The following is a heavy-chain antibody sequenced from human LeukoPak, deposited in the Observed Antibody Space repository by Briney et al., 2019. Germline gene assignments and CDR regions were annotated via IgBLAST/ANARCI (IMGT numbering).Heavy chain of an antibody. D-gene: IGHD2/OR15-2a*01. J-gene: IGHJ6*02. Sequence: GGSLRLSCAASGFTFSGYAMHWVRQAPGKGLEWVAVISYDGSNKYYADSVKGRFTISRDNSKNTLYLQMNSLRAEDTAVYYCARAEYCYYCGMDVWGQGTTVIVSS. CDR3: ARAEYCYYCGMDV. CDR1: GFTFSGYA. V-gene: IGHV3-30-3*01. CDR2: ISYDGSNK.